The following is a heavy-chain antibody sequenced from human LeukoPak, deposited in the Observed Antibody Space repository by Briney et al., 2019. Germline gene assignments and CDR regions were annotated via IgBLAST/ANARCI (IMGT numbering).Heavy chain of an antibody. V-gene: IGHV1-2*02. CDR3: ARDPIAAAVYGMDV. CDR1: GYTFTGYY. CDR2: INPNSGGT. J-gene: IGHJ6*02. D-gene: IGHD6-13*01. Sequence: ASVKVSCTASGYTFTGYYMHWVRQAPGQGLEWMGWINPNSGGTNYAQKFQGRVTMTRDTSISTAYMELSRLRSDDTAVYYCARDPIAAAVYGMDVWGQGTTVTVSS.